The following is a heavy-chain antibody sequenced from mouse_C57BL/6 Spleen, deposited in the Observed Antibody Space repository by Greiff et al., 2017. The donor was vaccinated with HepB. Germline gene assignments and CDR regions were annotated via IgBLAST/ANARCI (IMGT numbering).Heavy chain of an antibody. D-gene: IGHD4-1*01. J-gene: IGHJ2*01. V-gene: IGHV1-19*01. CDR3: ASRTGTGGY. Sequence: EVQVVESGPVLVKPGASVKMSCKASGYTFTDYYMNWVKQSHGKSLEWIGVINPYNGGTSYNQKFKGKATLTVDKSSSTAYMELNSLTSEDSAVYYCASRTGTGGYWGQGTTLTVSS. CDR1: GYTFTDYY. CDR2: INPYNGGT.